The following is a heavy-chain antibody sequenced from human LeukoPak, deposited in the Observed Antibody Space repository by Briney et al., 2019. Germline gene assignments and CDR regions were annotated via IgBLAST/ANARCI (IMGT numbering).Heavy chain of an antibody. J-gene: IGHJ4*02. CDR2: ISYDGSNE. V-gene: IGHV3-30*18. CDR3: AKDIRGYSYGYVDY. Sequence: GGSLRLSCAASGFTFSNYGMHWVRQAPGKGLEWVAFISYDGSNEYYADSVKGRFTISRDSSKNTLYLQMNSLRAEDTAVSYCAKDIRGYSYGYVDYWGQGTLVTVSS. D-gene: IGHD5-18*01. CDR1: GFTFSNYG.